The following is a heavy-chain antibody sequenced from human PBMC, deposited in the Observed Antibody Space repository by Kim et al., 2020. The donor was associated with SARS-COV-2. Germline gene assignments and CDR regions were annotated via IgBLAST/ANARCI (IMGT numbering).Heavy chain of an antibody. D-gene: IGHD3-16*01. J-gene: IGHJ4*02. CDR2: ISCYGNYI. Sequence: GGSLRLSCVASGFMFSAYRMDWVRQAPGKGPEWVSAISCYGNYIYYADSVKGRFTISRDNAKNTVFLQMNSLRAEDTAVYYCVTDERAYVWEFWGQGPVVTVSS. CDR3: VTDERAYVWEF. V-gene: IGHV3-21*01. CDR1: GFMFSAYR.